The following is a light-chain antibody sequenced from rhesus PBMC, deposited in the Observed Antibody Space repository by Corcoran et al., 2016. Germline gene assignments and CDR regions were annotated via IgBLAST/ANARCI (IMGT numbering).Light chain of an antibody. V-gene: IGKV3-35*01. CDR3: QQYNNWPLT. CDR2: NTS. CDR1: QSVSGI. Sequence: EIVLTQSPATLSLSPGERATLSCRASQSVSGILAWYQQKPGPAPRLLIYNTSSRATGIPDRFSGSGSGTDFTLTISSLEPEDVGVDYCQQYNNWPLTFGGGTKVELK. J-gene: IGKJ4*01.